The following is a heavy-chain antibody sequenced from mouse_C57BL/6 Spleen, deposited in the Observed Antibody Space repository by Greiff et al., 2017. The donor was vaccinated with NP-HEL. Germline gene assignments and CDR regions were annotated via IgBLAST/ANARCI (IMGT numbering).Heavy chain of an antibody. CDR2: SGGGGNT. D-gene: IGHD1-1*01. J-gene: IGHJ1*03. Sequence: EVQVVESGGGLVKPGGSLKLSCAASGFTFSSYTISGGGGNTYYPDSVKGRFTISRDNAKNTLYLQMSSLRSEDTALYYCARQGLRYWYFDVWGTGTTVTVSS. V-gene: IGHV5-9*01. CDR3: ARQGLRYWYFDV. CDR1: GFTFSSYT.